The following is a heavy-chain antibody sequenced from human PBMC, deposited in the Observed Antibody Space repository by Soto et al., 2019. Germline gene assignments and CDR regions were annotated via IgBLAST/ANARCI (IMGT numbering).Heavy chain of an antibody. CDR1: GASISSTYW. V-gene: IGHV4-4*02. CDR3: ATLPPRIVVVMTDLPT. Sequence: QLRESGPGLVKPSGTLSLTCFVSGASISSTYWWSWVRQTPGKRLEWIGQIYHTGTTSYNPSLKNRVTISWDKSNNQFSLRLTSMTAADTAVYSCATLPPRIVVVMTDLPTWGQGTLVTVSS. D-gene: IGHD2-15*01. J-gene: IGHJ5*02. CDR2: IYHTGTT.